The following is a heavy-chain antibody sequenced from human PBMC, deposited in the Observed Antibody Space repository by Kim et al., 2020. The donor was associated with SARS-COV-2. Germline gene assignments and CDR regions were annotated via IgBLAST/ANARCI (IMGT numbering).Heavy chain of an antibody. J-gene: IGHJ4*02. V-gene: IGHV1-3*01. D-gene: IGHD3-22*01. CDR2: GNN. CDR3: ARGSTMMYEF. Sequence: GNNVYSHKLQDRATIRSDTSASTVYMEMSSLRSEDTAVYYCARGSTMMYEFWGQGTLVTVSS.